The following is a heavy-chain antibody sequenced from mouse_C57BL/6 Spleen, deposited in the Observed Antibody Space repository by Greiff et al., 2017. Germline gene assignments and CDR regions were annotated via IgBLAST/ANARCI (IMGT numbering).Heavy chain of an antibody. CDR2: VHPNSGST. Sequence: VQLQQPGAELVKPGASVKLSCKASGYTFTSYWMHWVKQRPGQGLGWIGMVHPNSGSTNYNEKFKSKATLTVDNSSSTAYMQLSSLTSEDSAVYDCARSDSSGYPRPFDYWGQGTTLTVSS. CDR3: ARSDSSGYPRPFDY. CDR1: GYTFTSYW. V-gene: IGHV1-64*01. J-gene: IGHJ2*01. D-gene: IGHD3-2*02.